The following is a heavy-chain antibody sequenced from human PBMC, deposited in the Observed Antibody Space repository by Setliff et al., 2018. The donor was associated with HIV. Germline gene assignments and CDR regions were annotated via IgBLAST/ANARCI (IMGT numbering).Heavy chain of an antibody. D-gene: IGHD3-9*01. J-gene: IGHJ4*02. Sequence: VKVSCKASRYTFSNYDVNWVRQATGQGLEWMAWMNPISDHRGYAQKFQGRLTMTKDTSTSTVYMELSSLKSDDTAVYYCASGCLIGGSGPCRNFEFWGQGTLVTVSS. CDR1: RYTFSNYD. CDR3: ASGCLIGGSGPCRNFEF. CDR2: MNPISDHR. V-gene: IGHV1-8*02.